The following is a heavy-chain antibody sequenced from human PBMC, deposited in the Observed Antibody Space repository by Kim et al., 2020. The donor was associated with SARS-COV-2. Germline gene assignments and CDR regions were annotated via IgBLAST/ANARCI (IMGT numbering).Heavy chain of an antibody. D-gene: IGHD1-20*01. CDR3: VSRYNSSARWRY. CDR2: IDPRTGNT. CDR1: GYIFTSDD. Sequence: ASVKVSCKASGYIFTSDDINWVRQATGQGLEWMGWIDPRTGNTAYAQKLQDRVTMTRNTSISTVYMEMSSLRSDDTAVYYCVSRYNSSARWRYWGQGTLVTVSS. V-gene: IGHV1-8*01. J-gene: IGHJ4*02.